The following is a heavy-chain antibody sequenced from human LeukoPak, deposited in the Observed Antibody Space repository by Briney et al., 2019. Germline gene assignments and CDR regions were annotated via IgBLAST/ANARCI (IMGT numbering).Heavy chain of an antibody. D-gene: IGHD3-22*01. CDR1: GFTFSSYE. V-gene: IGHV3-48*03. CDR2: ISSSGSTI. Sequence: GGSLRLSCAASGFTFSSYEMNWLRQAPGKGLEWVSYISSSGSTIYYADSVKGRFTIARDNAKNSLYLQMSSLRAEDTAVYYCARLDYDSSGYYYGFDPWGQGTLVTVSS. CDR3: ARLDYDSSGYYYGFDP. J-gene: IGHJ5*02.